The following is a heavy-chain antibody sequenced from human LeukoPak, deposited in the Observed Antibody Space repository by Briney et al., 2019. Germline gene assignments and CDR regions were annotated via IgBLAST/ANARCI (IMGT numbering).Heavy chain of an antibody. CDR1: GGSISSSSYY. D-gene: IGHD5-12*01. CDR2: IYYSGST. J-gene: IGHJ3*02. CDR3: ARSGYAIQEAFDI. Sequence: PSETLSLTCTVSGGSISSSSYYWGWIRQPPGKGLEWIGSIYYSGSTNYNPSLKSRVTISVDTSKNQFSLKLSSVTAADTAVYYCARSGYAIQEAFDIWGQGTMVTVSS. V-gene: IGHV4-39*07.